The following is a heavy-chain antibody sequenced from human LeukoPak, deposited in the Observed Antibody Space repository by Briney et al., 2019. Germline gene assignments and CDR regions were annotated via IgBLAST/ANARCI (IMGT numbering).Heavy chain of an antibody. V-gene: IGHV3-33*01. CDR3: ARGGNTALPFDY. CDR2: IWYDGTNK. Sequence: GGSLRLSCTASEFTFGSYGMHWVRQAPGRGLEWVAIIWYDGTNKYYADSVKGRFTISRDNSKNTLYLQMNSLRAEDTAVYYCARGGNTALPFDYWGQGTLVTVSS. CDR1: EFTFGSYG. D-gene: IGHD5-18*01. J-gene: IGHJ4*02.